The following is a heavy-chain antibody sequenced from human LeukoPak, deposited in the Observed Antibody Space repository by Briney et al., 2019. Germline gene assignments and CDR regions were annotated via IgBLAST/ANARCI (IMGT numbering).Heavy chain of an antibody. V-gene: IGHV4-39*01. CDR3: ARRLHTSFDY. D-gene: IGHD2-2*01. CDR1: GGSISSSSYY. J-gene: IGHJ4*02. CDR2: IYYSGST. Sequence: SETLSLTCTVSGGSISSSSYYWGWIRQPPGKGLEWIGSIYYSGSTYYNPSLKSRVTISVDTSKNQFSLKLSSVTAADTAVYYCARRLHTSFDYWGQGTLVTVSS.